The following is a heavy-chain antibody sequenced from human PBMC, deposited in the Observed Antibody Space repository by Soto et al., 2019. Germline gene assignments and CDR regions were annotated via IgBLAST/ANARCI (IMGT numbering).Heavy chain of an antibody. CDR1: GFTFSNYG. V-gene: IGHV3-30*03. Sequence: GGSLRLSYAASGFTFSNYGMHWVRQAPGKGLEWVAVISDGGVSKYYADSVQGRFTISRDNSESAVFLQMNSLRPDDTALYFCARAYYFGSGTSYTLYYWGQGTQVTVSS. CDR2: ISDGGVSK. CDR3: ARAYYFGSGTSYTLYY. J-gene: IGHJ4*02. D-gene: IGHD3-10*01.